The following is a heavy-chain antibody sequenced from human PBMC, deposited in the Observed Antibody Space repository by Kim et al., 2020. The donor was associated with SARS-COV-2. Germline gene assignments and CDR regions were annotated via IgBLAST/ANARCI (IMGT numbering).Heavy chain of an antibody. V-gene: IGHV4-59*08. CDR3: ARHWCSSCSFDY. D-gene: IGHD6-13*01. J-gene: IGHJ4*02. Sequence: NSNPSLKSRVTVSVDTSKTQCSLKLTSVTAADTAVYYCARHWCSSCSFDYWGQGTLVTVSS.